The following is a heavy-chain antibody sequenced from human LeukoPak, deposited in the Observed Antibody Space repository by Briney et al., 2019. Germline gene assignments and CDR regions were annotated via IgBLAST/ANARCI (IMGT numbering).Heavy chain of an antibody. V-gene: IGHV3-23*01. D-gene: IGHD6-6*01. CDR3: AKHTGLSSSSAFDY. CDR2: ISGSGGGT. CDR1: LFTLSSYV. J-gene: IGHJ4*02. Sequence: PGGSLRLSCAPSLFTLSSYVISWVRQAPGRGVEGVSAISGSGGGTYYADSVKGRFTISRDNSKNTLYLQMNSLRAEDTAVYDCAKHTGLSSSSAFDYWGQGTLVTVSS.